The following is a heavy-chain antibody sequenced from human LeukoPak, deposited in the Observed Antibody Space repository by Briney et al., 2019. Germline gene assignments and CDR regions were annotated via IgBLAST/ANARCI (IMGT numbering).Heavy chain of an antibody. CDR1: GYTFTNYA. J-gene: IGHJ6*02. V-gene: IGHV7-4-1*02. CDR3: ARGSFYYDSTDYFGPYYYGMDV. D-gene: IGHD3-22*01. Sequence: ASVKVSCKASGYTFTNYAMNWVRQAPGQGLEWMGWINIKTGNPAYAQGFTRRSVFSLDISVNTASLQISSLKAEDTAVYYCARGSFYYDSTDYFGPYYYGMDVWGQGTTVTVSS. CDR2: INIKTGNP.